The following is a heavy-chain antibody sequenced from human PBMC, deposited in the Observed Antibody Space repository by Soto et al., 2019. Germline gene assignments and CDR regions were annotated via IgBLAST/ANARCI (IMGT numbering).Heavy chain of an antibody. CDR2: ISSSSSYI. Sequence: GESLKISCAASGFTFSSYSMNWVRQAPGKGLEWVSSISSSSSYIYYADSVKGRFTISRDNAKNSLYLQMNSLRAEDTAVYYCARDFWSGYYDYWGQGTLVTVSP. V-gene: IGHV3-21*01. CDR1: GFTFSSYS. J-gene: IGHJ4*02. D-gene: IGHD3-3*01. CDR3: ARDFWSGYYDY.